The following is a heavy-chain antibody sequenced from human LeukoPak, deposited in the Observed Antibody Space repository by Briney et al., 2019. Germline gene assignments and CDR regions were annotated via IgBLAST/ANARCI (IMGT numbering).Heavy chain of an antibody. CDR2: ISAYNGNT. J-gene: IGHJ4*02. Sequence: ASVKVSCKASGYTFTSYDINWVRQATGQGLEWMGWISAYNGNTNYAQKLQGRVTMTTDTSTSTAYMELRSLRSDDTAVYYCASPAYGDHPFDYWGQGTLVTVFS. CDR3: ASPAYGDHPFDY. CDR1: GYTFTSYD. V-gene: IGHV1-18*01. D-gene: IGHD4-17*01.